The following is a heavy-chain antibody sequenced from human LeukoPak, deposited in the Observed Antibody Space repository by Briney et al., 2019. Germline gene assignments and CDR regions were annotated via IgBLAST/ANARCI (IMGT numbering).Heavy chain of an antibody. D-gene: IGHD2-15*01. CDR1: SDSISIYY. CDR3: SRPKMAALGYLFDY. Sequence: SETLSLTCTVSSDSISIYYWSWIRQPPGKGLEWIGYIFYSGTTNYNPSLKSRVAISLDTSKSQFSLRLSSMTAADTAVYYCSRPKMAALGYLFDYWGQGILVTVSS. J-gene: IGHJ4*02. CDR2: IFYSGTT. V-gene: IGHV4-59*08.